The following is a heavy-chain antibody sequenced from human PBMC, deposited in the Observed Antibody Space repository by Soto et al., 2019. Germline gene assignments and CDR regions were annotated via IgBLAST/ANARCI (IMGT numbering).Heavy chain of an antibody. J-gene: IGHJ3*02. CDR2: ITSGNTYI. V-gene: IGHV3-21*01. CDR1: EFTLSSYD. CDR3: AGTTSDWSNLYI. Sequence: GGSLRLSCAAPEFTLSSYDMHWVRQAPGMGLEWVSIITSGNTYIFYADSVKGRFTVSRDNAKNSLYLQMDSLRTVDTAVYYCAGTTSDWSNLYIWGQGTMVTVSS. D-gene: IGHD6-19*01.